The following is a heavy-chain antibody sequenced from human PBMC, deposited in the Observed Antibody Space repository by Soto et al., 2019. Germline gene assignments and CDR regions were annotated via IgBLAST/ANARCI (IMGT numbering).Heavy chain of an antibody. Sequence: SETLSLTCTVSGGSISSSSYYWGWIRQPPGKGLEWIGSIYYSGSTYYNPSLKSRVTISVDTSKNQFSLKLSSVTAADTAVYYCARHLTYCSAGSCYSDFPYYGMDVWGQGTTVT. CDR1: GGSISSSSYY. D-gene: IGHD2-15*01. CDR3: ARHLTYCSAGSCYSDFPYYGMDV. CDR2: IYYSGST. J-gene: IGHJ6*02. V-gene: IGHV4-39*01.